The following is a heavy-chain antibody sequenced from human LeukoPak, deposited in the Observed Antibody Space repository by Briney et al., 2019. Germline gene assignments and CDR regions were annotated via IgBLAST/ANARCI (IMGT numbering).Heavy chain of an antibody. Sequence: GGSLRLSCAASGFTFDDYAMHWVRQVPGKGLEWVSLISGDGGSTHYTDSVRGRFTISRDNSKNSLYLQMNSLRTEDTALYYCAKDGGSYWRGFDYWGQGILVTVSS. J-gene: IGHJ4*02. D-gene: IGHD1-26*01. CDR2: ISGDGGST. V-gene: IGHV3-43*02. CDR3: AKDGGSYWRGFDY. CDR1: GFTFDDYA.